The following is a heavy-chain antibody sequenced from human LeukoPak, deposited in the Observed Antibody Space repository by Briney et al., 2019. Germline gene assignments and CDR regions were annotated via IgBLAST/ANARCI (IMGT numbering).Heavy chain of an antibody. CDR1: GFTFSSYS. V-gene: IGHV3-48*04. CDR2: ISSSGSTI. D-gene: IGHD3-16*02. CDR3: ATQRDYVWGSYRSPGY. Sequence: GGSLRLSCAASGFTFSSYSMTWVRQAPGKGLEWVSYISSSGSTIYYADSVKGRFTISRDNAKNSLYLQMNSLRAEDTAVYYCATQRDYVWGSYRSPGYWGQGTLVTVSS. J-gene: IGHJ4*02.